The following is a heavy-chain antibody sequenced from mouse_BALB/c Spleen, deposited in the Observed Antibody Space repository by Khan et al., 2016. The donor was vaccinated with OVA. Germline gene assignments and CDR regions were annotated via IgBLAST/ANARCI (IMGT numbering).Heavy chain of an antibody. J-gene: IGHJ3*01. CDR3: VRPSYYGNPWFTY. D-gene: IGHD2-10*01. V-gene: IGHV5-9*02. CDR1: GFAFISYD. CDR2: ISSGGSYS. Sequence: EVELVESGGGLAKPGGSLKLSCAASGFAFISYDMSWVRQTPEKRLEWVATISSGGSYSYYPDSVKGRFTISRDIDRKTLYLQMSSLRSEDTAFYYCVRPSYYGNPWFTYWGQGTLVTVSA.